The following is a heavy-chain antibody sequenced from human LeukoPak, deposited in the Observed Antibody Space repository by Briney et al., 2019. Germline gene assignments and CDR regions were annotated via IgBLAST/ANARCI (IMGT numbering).Heavy chain of an antibody. CDR3: VKDRGNYGRHFDL. J-gene: IGHJ2*01. CDR1: GFIFSSYA. D-gene: IGHD3-10*01. Sequence: QPGGSLRLSCSASGFIFSSYAMHWVRQAPGKGLEYVSSISSNGATTYHADSVKGRFTISRDTSKNTLYLQMSSLKTEDTAVYYCVKDRGNYGRHFDLWGRGTLVTVSS. V-gene: IGHV3-64D*06. CDR2: ISSNGATT.